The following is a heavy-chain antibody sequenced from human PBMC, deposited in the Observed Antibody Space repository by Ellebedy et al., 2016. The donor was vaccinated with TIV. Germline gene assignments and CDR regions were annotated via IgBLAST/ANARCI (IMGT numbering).Heavy chain of an antibody. V-gene: IGHV4-34*01. CDR2: INHSGST. CDR3: ARGRRFFYYYGMDV. CDR1: GGSFSGYS. J-gene: IGHJ6*02. D-gene: IGHD3-3*01. Sequence: MPSETLSLTCAVYGGSFSGYSWSWIRQSPGKGLEWLGEINHSGSTNYNPSLKSRVTISVDTSKNQFSLKLTSVTAADTAVYYCARGRRFFYYYGMDVWGQGTTVTVSS.